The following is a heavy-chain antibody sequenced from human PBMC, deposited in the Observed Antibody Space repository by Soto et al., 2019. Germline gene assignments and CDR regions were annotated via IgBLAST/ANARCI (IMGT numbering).Heavy chain of an antibody. D-gene: IGHD2-15*01. CDR1: GNSSRSHY. CDR3: AGEFNCSGGSGYSSFRSGFDP. J-gene: IGHJ5*02. Sequence: PSETLSLTCSGSGNSSRSHYWRWLRQPPGKGLEWIGYIYYSGSTSYNPSLKSRVTISVDTSKNQFSLKLSSVTAADTAVYYCAGEFNCSGGSGYSSFRSGFDPWGQGTLDTVSS. V-gene: IGHV4-59*11. CDR2: IYYSGST.